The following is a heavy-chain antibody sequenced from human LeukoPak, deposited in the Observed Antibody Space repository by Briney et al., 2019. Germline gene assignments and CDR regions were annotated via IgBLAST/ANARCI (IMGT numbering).Heavy chain of an antibody. Sequence: PGGSLRLSCVASGFIFSDHAFHWVRQSPDKGLEWVALIGSDGTKQYYADSVQGRFTVSRENSKNTLFLQMNTVRDDDTAVYFCARQMTSTRLFDSWGQGTLVTVSS. J-gene: IGHJ4*02. CDR2: IGSDGTKQ. V-gene: IGHV3-30*04. CDR1: GFIFSDHA. CDR3: ARQMTSTRLFDS. D-gene: IGHD5/OR15-5a*01.